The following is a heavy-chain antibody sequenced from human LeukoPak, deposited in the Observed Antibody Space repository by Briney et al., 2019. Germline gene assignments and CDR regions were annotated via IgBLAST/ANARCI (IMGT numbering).Heavy chain of an antibody. CDR3: ARDSIFLEKPHYYGSGSPNLYFDY. J-gene: IGHJ4*02. Sequence: ASVKVSCKASGYTFTSYYMHWVRQAPQQMLEWMVIINPSGGSTSYAQKFKGRVTMTRDTSTSTVYMELSSLRSEDTAVYYCARDSIFLEKPHYYGSGSPNLYFDYWGQGTLVTVSS. CDR2: INPSGGST. V-gene: IGHV1-46*01. D-gene: IGHD3-10*01. CDR1: GYTFTSYY.